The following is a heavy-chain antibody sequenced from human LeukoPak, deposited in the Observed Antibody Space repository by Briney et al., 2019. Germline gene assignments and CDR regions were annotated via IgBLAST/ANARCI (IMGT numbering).Heavy chain of an antibody. D-gene: IGHD5-18*01. CDR1: GFTFSSYG. J-gene: IGHJ6*03. CDR3: AKLSSVDTAMVVDYYYYYMDV. V-gene: IGHV3-30*18. Sequence: GRSLRLSCAASGFTFSSYGIHWVRQAPGKGLGWEAVISYEGSNKNYADSVKGRFTISRDNSKHTLYLQMNSLRAEDTAVYYCAKLSSVDTAMVVDYYYYYMDVWGKGTTVTISS. CDR2: ISYEGSNK.